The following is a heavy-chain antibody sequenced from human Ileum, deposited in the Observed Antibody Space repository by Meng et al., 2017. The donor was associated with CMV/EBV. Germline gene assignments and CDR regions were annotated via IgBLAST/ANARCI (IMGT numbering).Heavy chain of an antibody. Sequence: SLTCTFSGGSISSYYWSWIRQPPGKGLEWIGYIYYSGSTNYNPSLKSRVTISVDTSKNQFSLKLSSVTAADTAVYYCARDRLASFDYWGQGTLVTVSS. CDR1: GGSISSYY. D-gene: IGHD6-19*01. CDR2: IYYSGST. CDR3: ARDRLASFDY. J-gene: IGHJ4*02. V-gene: IGHV4-59*01.